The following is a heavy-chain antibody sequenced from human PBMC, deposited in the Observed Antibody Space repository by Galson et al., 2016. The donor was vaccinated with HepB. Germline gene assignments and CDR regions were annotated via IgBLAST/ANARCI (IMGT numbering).Heavy chain of an antibody. Sequence: SLSLSCAGSGFTFTNHYMHWVRQAPGKGLVWVSRINSDGSNANYADSVKGRFTISRDNARNTLYLHVNRLRAEDAAVYYCARENGDYLFIDYWGQGTLVTVSS. CDR1: GFTFTNHY. CDR3: ARENGDYLFIDY. V-gene: IGHV3-74*01. D-gene: IGHD4-17*01. J-gene: IGHJ4*02. CDR2: INSDGSNA.